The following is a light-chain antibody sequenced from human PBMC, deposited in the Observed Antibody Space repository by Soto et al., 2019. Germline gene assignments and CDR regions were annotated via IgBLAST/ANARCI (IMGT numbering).Light chain of an antibody. J-gene: IGKJ4*01. Sequence: DIPMTQFPSSLSASVGDRVTITCRTSQRVTNYLNWYQQKPGKAPNLLISAASTLQSGVPSRFSGSRTGTDFPLTISSLQPEDFATYYCQQTYDVPLTFGGGTKVEIK. CDR3: QQTYDVPLT. CDR2: AAS. CDR1: QRVTNY. V-gene: IGKV1-39*01.